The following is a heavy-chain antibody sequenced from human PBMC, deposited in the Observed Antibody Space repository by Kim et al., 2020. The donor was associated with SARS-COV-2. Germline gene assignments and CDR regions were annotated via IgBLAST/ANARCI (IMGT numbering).Heavy chain of an antibody. Sequence: ASVKVSCKVSGYTLTELSMHWVRQAPGKGLEWMGGFDPEDGETIYAQKFQGRVTMTEDTSTDTAYMELSSLRSEDTAVYYCATRGMYYYDSSGYYLPFDYWGQGTLVTVSS. CDR1: GYTLTELS. CDR3: ATRGMYYYDSSGYYLPFDY. D-gene: IGHD3-22*01. CDR2: FDPEDGET. V-gene: IGHV1-24*01. J-gene: IGHJ4*02.